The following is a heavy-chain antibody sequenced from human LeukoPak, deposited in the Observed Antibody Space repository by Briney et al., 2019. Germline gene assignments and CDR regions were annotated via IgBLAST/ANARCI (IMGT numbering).Heavy chain of an antibody. J-gene: IGHJ4*02. CDR2: SSGSGGST. D-gene: IGHD3-22*01. Sequence: GGSLRLSCAASGFTFSSYAMSWVRQAPGKGLEWVSASSGSGGSTYYADSVKGRFTISRDNSKNTLYLQMNSLRAEDTAVYYCAKASAMIVVVSKHFDYWGQGTLVTVSS. CDR1: GFTFSSYA. CDR3: AKASAMIVVVSKHFDY. V-gene: IGHV3-23*01.